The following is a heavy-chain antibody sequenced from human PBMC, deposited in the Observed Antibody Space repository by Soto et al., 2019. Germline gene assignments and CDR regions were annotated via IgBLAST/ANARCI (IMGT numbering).Heavy chain of an antibody. CDR3: AHSLIGYYYDSSGSNWCDP. Sequence: QITLKESGPTLVKPTQTLTLTCTFSGFSLSTSGVGVGWIRQPPGKALEWLALIYWDDDKRYSPSLKSRLTPPTVTSKNQLALTMTNMDPVDTATHSCAHSLIGYYYDSSGSNWCDPWGQGTLVTVSS. D-gene: IGHD3-22*01. CDR2: IYWDDDK. J-gene: IGHJ5*02. V-gene: IGHV2-5*02. CDR1: GFSLSTSGVG.